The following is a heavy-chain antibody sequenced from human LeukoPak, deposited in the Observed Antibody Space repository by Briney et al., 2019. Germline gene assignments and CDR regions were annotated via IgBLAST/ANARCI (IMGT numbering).Heavy chain of an antibody. CDR1: GGSISSSSYY. V-gene: IGHV4-39*01. J-gene: IGHJ5*02. D-gene: IGHD6-13*01. Sequence: PSETLSLTCTVSGGSISSSSYYWGWIRQPPGKGLEWIGSIYYSGSTYYNPSLKSRVTISVDTSKNQFSLKLSSVTAADTAVYYCAIYRIAAAGTDWFDPWGQGTLVTVSS. CDR2: IYYSGST. CDR3: AIYRIAAAGTDWFDP.